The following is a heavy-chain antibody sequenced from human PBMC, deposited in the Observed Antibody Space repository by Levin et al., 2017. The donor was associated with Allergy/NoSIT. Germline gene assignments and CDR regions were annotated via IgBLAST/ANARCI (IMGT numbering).Heavy chain of an antibody. CDR2: ISGSGGNT. V-gene: IGHV3-64*01. CDR1: EFTFSSYA. CDR3: ARRFGDYSGFDY. J-gene: IGHJ4*02. Sequence: GGSLRLSCAASEFTFSSYAMHWVRQAPGKGLEYVSAISGSGGNTYYANSVKGRFTISRDNSKNTLYLQMGSLRAEDMAVYYCARRFGDYSGFDYWGQGTLVTVSS. D-gene: IGHD4-17*01.